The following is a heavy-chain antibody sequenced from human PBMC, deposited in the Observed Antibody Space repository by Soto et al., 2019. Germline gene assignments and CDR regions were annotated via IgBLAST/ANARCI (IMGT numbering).Heavy chain of an antibody. CDR2: IYYSGST. V-gene: IGHV4-39*01. J-gene: IGHJ4*02. D-gene: IGHD3-22*01. CDR3: ARISSSGYSH. CDR1: GGSISSSSYY. Sequence: TLSLTCTVSGGSISSSSYYWGWIRQPPGKGLEWIGSIYYSGSTYYNPSLKSRVTISVDTSKNQFSLKLSSVTAADTAVYYCARISSSGYSHWGQGTLVTVSS.